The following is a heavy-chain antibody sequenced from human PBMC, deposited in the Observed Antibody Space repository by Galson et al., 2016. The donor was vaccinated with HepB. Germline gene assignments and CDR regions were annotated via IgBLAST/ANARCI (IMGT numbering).Heavy chain of an antibody. V-gene: IGHV3-7*01. CDR3: ASRGGRPIDY. Sequence: SLRLSCAASGFSFSTFWMSWVRQAPGKGLEWLANIKQDGSEKHYVDSVKGRFTTSRDNAKNSMFLQMNSLRADDTAVYYCASRGGRPIDYWGQGTLVTVSS. CDR2: IKQDGSEK. D-gene: IGHD5-12*01. J-gene: IGHJ4*02. CDR1: GFSFSTFW.